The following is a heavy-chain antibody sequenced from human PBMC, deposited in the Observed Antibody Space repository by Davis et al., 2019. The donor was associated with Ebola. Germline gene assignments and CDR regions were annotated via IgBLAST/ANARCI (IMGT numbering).Heavy chain of an antibody. CDR3: ARVARWGHDYDSGSYLGY. J-gene: IGHJ4*02. V-gene: IGHV1-8*03. CDR2: INPTSGDA. D-gene: IGHD3-10*01. CDR1: GYTFINYE. Sequence: ASVKVSCKASGYTFINYEINWVRQATGQGLEWMGWINPTSGDAAYAQKFQGRASITKNTSISTAYMELTSLTSEDTAMYYCARVARWGHDYDSGSYLGYWGQGTLVTVSS.